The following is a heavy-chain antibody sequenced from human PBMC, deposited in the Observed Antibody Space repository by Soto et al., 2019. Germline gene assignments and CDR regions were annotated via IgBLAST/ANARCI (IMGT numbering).Heavy chain of an antibody. D-gene: IGHD4-17*01. CDR1: GGSISSGDYY. CDR3: ARAYGDPHIYRAIDY. V-gene: IGHV4-30-4*01. Sequence: SETLSLTCTVSGGSISSGDYYWSWIRQPPGKGLEWIGYIYYSGSTYYNPSLKSRVTISVDTSKNQFSLKLSSVTAADTAVYYCARAYGDPHIYRAIDYWGQGTLVTVSS. J-gene: IGHJ4*02. CDR2: IYYSGST.